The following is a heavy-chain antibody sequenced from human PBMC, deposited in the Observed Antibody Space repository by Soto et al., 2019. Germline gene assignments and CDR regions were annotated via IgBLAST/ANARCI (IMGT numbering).Heavy chain of an antibody. CDR3: TTDIWTYFGADY. V-gene: IGHV4-34*01. CDR2: INHSGST. D-gene: IGHD3-9*01. J-gene: IGHJ4*02. CDR1: GGSFSGYY. Sequence: SETLSLTCAVYGGSFSGYYWSWIRQPPGKGLEWIGEINHSGSTNYNPSLKSRVTISVDTSKNQFSLKLSSVTAADTAVYYCTTDIWTYFGADYWGQGTLVTVSS.